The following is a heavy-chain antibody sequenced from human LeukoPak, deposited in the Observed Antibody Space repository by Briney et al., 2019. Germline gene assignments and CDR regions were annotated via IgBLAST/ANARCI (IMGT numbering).Heavy chain of an antibody. D-gene: IGHD3-9*01. CDR2: ISYSGST. V-gene: IGHV4-59*08. J-gene: IGHJ6*02. Sequence: PSVPLSLPCTVSVGSISRYYWSWLRQPPGEGLVWVGYISYSGSTNYNPSVKSRVTISVDTSKNQFSLKLSSVTAADTAVYYCARLPILTGTGYYGIDVWGQGTTVTVSS. CDR3: ARLPILTGTGYYGIDV. CDR1: VGSISRYY.